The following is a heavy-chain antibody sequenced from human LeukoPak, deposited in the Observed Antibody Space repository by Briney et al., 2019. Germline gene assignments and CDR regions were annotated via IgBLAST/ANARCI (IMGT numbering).Heavy chain of an antibody. CDR2: IWYDGRNK. CDR3: AKDYYDSSGHGGYFDY. J-gene: IGHJ4*02. Sequence: GGSLRLSCAASEFAFSSYGIHWVRQAPGKGLEWVAFIWYDGRNKYYADSVKGRFTVSRNNSKNTLYLQMNSLRAEDTAVYYGAKDYYDSSGHGGYFDYWGQGTLVTVSS. D-gene: IGHD3-22*01. CDR1: EFAFSSYG. V-gene: IGHV3-30*02.